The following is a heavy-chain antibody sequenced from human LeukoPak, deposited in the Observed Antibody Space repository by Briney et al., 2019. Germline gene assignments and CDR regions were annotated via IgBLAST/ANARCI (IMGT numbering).Heavy chain of an antibody. J-gene: IGHJ6*02. V-gene: IGHV1-69*01. CDR2: IIPMFGTA. CDR3: ARGTLNWNDGGAYLYHYGLDV. CDR1: GGTFRSHA. Sequence: SVKVSCKASGGTFRSHAINWVRQAPGQGLEWMGGIIPMFGTANYAQNFQGRVTITADDSTTTAYMQLSGLRSDDAAVYYCARGTLNWNDGGAYLYHYGLDVWGQGTTVSVSS. D-gene: IGHD1-20*01.